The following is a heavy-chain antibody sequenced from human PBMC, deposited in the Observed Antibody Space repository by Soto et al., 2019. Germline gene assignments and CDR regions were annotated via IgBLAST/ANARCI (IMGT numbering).Heavy chain of an antibody. CDR1: GFTFSSYW. J-gene: IGHJ6*03. CDR2: IKQDGSEK. V-gene: IGHV3-7*01. Sequence: GGSLRLSCAASGFTFSSYWMSWVRQAPGKGLEWVANIKQDGSEKYYVDSVKGRFTISRDNAKNSLYLQMNSLRAEDTAVYYCARLNYYGSGSYYTYYYYMDVWGKGTTVTVSS. CDR3: ARLNYYGSGSYYTYYYYMDV. D-gene: IGHD3-10*01.